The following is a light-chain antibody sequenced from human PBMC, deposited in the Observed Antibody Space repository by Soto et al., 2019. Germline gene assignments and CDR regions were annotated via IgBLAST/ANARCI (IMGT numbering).Light chain of an antibody. CDR3: QQYGSSGT. CDR2: GAS. Sequence: IMMTQSPATLSVSPGERATLSSRASQSVSSNLAWYQQKPGQAPRLLIYGASTRATGIPARFSGSGSGTEFTLTISSLQSEDFAVYYCQQYGSSGTFGQGTKVDI. V-gene: IGKV3-15*01. CDR1: QSVSSN. J-gene: IGKJ1*01.